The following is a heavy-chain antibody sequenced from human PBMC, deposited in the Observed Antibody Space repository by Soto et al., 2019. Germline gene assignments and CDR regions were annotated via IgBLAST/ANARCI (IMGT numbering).Heavy chain of an antibody. CDR1: GGTFSSYT. Sequence: QVQLVQSGAEVKKPGSSVKVSCKASGGTFSSYTISWVRQAPGQGLEWMGRIIPILGIANYAQKFQGRVTITADKSTSTAYMELSSLRSEDTAVYYCARDLGFGEMATTDLDYWCQGTLVTVSS. CDR2: IIPILGIA. CDR3: ARDLGFGEMATTDLDY. V-gene: IGHV1-69*08. J-gene: IGHJ4*02. D-gene: IGHD3-3*01.